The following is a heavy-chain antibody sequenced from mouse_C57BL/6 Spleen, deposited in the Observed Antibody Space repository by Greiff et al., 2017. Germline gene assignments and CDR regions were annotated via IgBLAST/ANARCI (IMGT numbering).Heavy chain of an antibody. D-gene: IGHD1-1*01. J-gene: IGHJ2*01. CDR2: INYDGSST. Sequence: EVKLVESEGGLVQPGSSMKLSCTASGFTFSDYYMAWVRQVPEKGLEWVANINYDGSSTYYLDSLKSRFIISRDNAKNILYLQMSSLKSEDTATYYLARDYYGSHYFDYWGQGTTLTVSS. CDR1: GFTFSDYY. V-gene: IGHV5-16*01. CDR3: ARDYYGSHYFDY.